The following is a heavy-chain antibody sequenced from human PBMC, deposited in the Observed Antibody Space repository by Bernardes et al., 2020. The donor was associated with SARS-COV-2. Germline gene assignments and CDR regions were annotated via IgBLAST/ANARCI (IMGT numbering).Heavy chain of an antibody. CDR2: FDPEDGET. V-gene: IGHV1-24*01. CDR3: ATGWFERGSPYYYNGMDV. J-gene: IGHJ6*02. D-gene: IGHD3-10*01. CDR1: GYTLTELS. Sequence: ASVKVSCKVSGYTLTELSMHWVRQAPGKGLEWMGGFDPEDGETIYAQKFQGRVTMTEDTSTDTAYMELSSLRSEDTAVYYCATGWFERGSPYYYNGMDVWGQGTTVAVSS.